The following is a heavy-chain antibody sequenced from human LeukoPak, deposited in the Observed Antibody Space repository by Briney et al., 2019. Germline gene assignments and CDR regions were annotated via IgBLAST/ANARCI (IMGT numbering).Heavy chain of an antibody. CDR3: ARDLFAGYYDSSGYYFWASDY. CDR2: ISAYNGNT. Sequence: ASVKVSCNASGYTFTSYGISWVRQAPGQGLEWMGWISAYNGNTNYAQKLQGRVTMTTDTSTSTAYMELRSLRSDDTAVYYCARDLFAGYYDSSGYYFWASDYWGQGTLVTVSS. V-gene: IGHV1-18*01. D-gene: IGHD3-22*01. J-gene: IGHJ4*02. CDR1: GYTFTSYG.